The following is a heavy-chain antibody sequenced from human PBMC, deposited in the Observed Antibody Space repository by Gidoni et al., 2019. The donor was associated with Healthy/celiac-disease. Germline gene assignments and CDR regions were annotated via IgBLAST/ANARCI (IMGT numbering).Heavy chain of an antibody. CDR3: ARDSGAIQLWFILGY. D-gene: IGHD5-18*01. V-gene: IGHV1-3*01. Sequence: QVQLVQSGAEVKKPGASVKVSCKASGYTFTSYAMHWVRQAPGQRLEWMGWINAGNGNTKYSQKFQGRVTITRDTSASTAYMELSSLRSEDTAVYYCARDSGAIQLWFILGYWGQGTLVTVSS. CDR2: INAGNGNT. CDR1: GYTFTSYA. J-gene: IGHJ4*02.